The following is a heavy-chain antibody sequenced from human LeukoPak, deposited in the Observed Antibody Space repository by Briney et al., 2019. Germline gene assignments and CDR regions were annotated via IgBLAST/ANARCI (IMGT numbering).Heavy chain of an antibody. CDR3: TTTIFVVLVAPLDY. CDR1: GFTFNNAW. V-gene: IGHV3-15*01. Sequence: PGGSLRLSCAASGFTFNNAWMNWVRQTPGKGLEWVGRIRSNTHSGTTDYAAPVKGRFTISRDDSKNTLYLQMNSLKTEDTAVYYCTTTIFVVLVAPLDYWGQGTLVTVSS. CDR2: IRSNTHSGTT. J-gene: IGHJ4*02. D-gene: IGHD2-15*01.